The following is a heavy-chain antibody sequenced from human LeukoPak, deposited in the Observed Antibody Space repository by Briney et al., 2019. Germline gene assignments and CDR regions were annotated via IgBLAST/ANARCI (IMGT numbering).Heavy chain of an antibody. CDR2: IYRGGSV. Sequence: GGSLRLSCAAFGFIVSNNYMNWVRQAPGKGLEWVSVIYRGGSVYYADSVKGRFTISRDNSKNTLYLQMNSLRAEDTAVYYCARALGIVVFDYWGQGTLVTVSS. J-gene: IGHJ4*02. D-gene: IGHD3-22*01. CDR1: GFIVSNNY. V-gene: IGHV3-53*01. CDR3: ARALGIVVFDY.